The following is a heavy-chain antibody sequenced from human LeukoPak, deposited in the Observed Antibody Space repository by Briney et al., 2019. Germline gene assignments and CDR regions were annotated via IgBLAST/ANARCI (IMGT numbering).Heavy chain of an antibody. CDR3: ARSQRGYFDY. V-gene: IGHV3-23*01. CDR2: ISGSGGST. Sequence: PGGSLRLSCAASGFTFSSYAMSWVRQAPGKGLEWVSAISGSGGSTYYADSVKGRFTISRDNSKNTLYLQVNSLRAEDTAVYYCARSQRGYFDYWGQGTLVTVSS. J-gene: IGHJ4*02. CDR1: GFTFSSYA. D-gene: IGHD6-25*01.